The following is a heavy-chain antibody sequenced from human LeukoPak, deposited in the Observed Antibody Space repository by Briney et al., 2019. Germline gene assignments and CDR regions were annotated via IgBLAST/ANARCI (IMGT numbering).Heavy chain of an antibody. CDR1: GYTFTSYG. J-gene: IGHJ5*02. D-gene: IGHD1-1*01. CDR3: AVSWSWKNWFAR. Sequence: ASVKVSCKASGYTFTSYGISWVRQAPGQGLEWMGWISAYSGNTNYAQKLQGRVTITTDTSTSTDYMELSSLSPKDTAMSYCAVSWSWKNWFARGGEATLVTVSS. V-gene: IGHV1-18*01. CDR2: ISAYSGNT.